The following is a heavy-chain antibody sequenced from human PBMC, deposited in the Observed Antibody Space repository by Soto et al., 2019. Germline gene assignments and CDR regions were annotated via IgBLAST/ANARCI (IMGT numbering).Heavy chain of an antibody. D-gene: IGHD5-18*01. Sequence: GGSLRLSCAASGFTFSSYAMSWVRQAPGKGLEWVSAIIGSGVSTYYADSVKGRFTISRDNSKNTLYLQMNSLRAEDTAVYYCAKDRGYSYGLVDYWGQGTLVTVSS. CDR2: IIGSGVST. CDR3: AKDRGYSYGLVDY. V-gene: IGHV3-23*01. CDR1: GFTFSSYA. J-gene: IGHJ4*02.